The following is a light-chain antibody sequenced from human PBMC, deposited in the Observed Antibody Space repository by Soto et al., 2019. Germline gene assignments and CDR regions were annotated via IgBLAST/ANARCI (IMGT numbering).Light chain of an antibody. J-gene: IGKJ5*01. CDR2: GAS. Sequence: EIVLTQSPGTLSLSPGARDTLSCRASQSVSNNYLAWYQQKPGQAPRLLIYGASTRATGIPARFSGSGSGTEFTLTISSLQSEDFAVYYCQQYNNWPPITFGQGTRLEIK. CDR1: QSVSNN. CDR3: QQYNNWPPIT. V-gene: IGKV3-15*01.